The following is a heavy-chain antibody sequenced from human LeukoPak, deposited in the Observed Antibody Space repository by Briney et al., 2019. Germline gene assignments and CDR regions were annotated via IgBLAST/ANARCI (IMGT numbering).Heavy chain of an antibody. Sequence: GESLKISCKGSGYSFTSYWIGWVRQMPGKGLEWMGIIYPGDSDTRYSPSFQGQVTISADKSISTAYLQWSSLKASDTAMYYCARHVKDGSGWFNYYYYYMDVWGKGTTVTISS. CDR1: GYSFTSYW. D-gene: IGHD6-19*01. CDR3: ARHVKDGSGWFNYYYYYMDV. V-gene: IGHV5-51*01. J-gene: IGHJ6*03. CDR2: IYPGDSDT.